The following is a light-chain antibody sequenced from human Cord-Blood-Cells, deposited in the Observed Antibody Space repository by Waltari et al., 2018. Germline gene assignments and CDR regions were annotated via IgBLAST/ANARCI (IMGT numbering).Light chain of an antibody. CDR3: QQYNNWPPLT. CDR1: QSVSSN. CDR2: GSS. Sequence: EIVMTQSPATLSMSPGERDTLSCRASQSVSSNLAWYQQKPVQAPRLPLYGSSTRATRSPARFSGSGSGTECTLTISSLQSEDFAVYYCQQYNNWPPLTFGGGTKVEIK. V-gene: IGKV3-15*01. J-gene: IGKJ4*01.